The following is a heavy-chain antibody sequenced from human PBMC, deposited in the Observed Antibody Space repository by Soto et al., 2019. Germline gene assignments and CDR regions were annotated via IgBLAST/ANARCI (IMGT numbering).Heavy chain of an antibody. CDR3: ARAEYSSNYRPAGFFYFAY. Sequence: GGSLRLSCAASGITFSGYSMNWVRQAPGKGLEWVSYIDSSSTTIYYANSLKGRFTISRDNAKNSLYLQMNGLRAEDTAVYYCARAEYSSNYRPAGFFYFAYWGQGTLVTVSS. CDR2: IDSSSTTI. V-gene: IGHV3-48*01. D-gene: IGHD6-13*01. CDR1: GITFSGYS. J-gene: IGHJ4*02.